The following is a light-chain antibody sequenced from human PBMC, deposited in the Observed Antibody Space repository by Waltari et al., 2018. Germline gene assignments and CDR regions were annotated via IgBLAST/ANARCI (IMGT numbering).Light chain of an antibody. Sequence: QSVVTQPPSASGPPGQRVTISCSGSNFNIGSNSVYWFQQLPGAAPKLRMYDNDQRPSGAPDRFSASKSGTSASLAISALQSGDEADYYCATWEGSQRVFGTGTKVTVL. CDR1: NFNIGSNS. V-gene: IGLV1-44*01. J-gene: IGLJ1*01. CDR2: DND. CDR3: ATWEGSQRV.